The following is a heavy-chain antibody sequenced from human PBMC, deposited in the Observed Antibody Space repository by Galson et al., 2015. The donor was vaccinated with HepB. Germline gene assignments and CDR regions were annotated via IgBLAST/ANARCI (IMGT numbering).Heavy chain of an antibody. J-gene: IGHJ4*02. V-gene: IGHV3-33*01. D-gene: IGHD5-12*01. CDR3: ARAQRGYSGYVNKYYFDY. CDR2: IWYDGSNK. Sequence: SLRLSCAASGFTFSSYGMHWVRQAPGKGLEWVAVIWYDGSNKYYADSVKGRFTISRDNSKNTLYLQMNSLRAEDTAVYYCARAQRGYSGYVNKYYFDYWGQGTLVTVSS. CDR1: GFTFSSYG.